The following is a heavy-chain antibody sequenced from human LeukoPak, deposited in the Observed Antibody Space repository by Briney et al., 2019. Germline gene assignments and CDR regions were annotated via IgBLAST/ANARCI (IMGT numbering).Heavy chain of an antibody. V-gene: IGHV4-38-2*02. J-gene: IGHJ4*02. CDR3: ARNLRLGELSSFDY. D-gene: IGHD3-16*02. CDR2: IYHSGST. Sequence: PSETLSLTCTVSGYSISRGYYWAWIRQPPGKGLEWIGSIYHSGSTYYNPSLKSRVTISVDTSKNQFSLKLSSVTAADTAVYYCARNLRLGELSSFDYWGQGTLVTVSS. CDR1: GYSISRGYY.